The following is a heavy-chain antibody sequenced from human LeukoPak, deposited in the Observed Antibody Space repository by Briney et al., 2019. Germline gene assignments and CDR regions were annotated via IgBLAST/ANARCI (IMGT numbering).Heavy chain of an antibody. CDR2: ISSSSSYI. V-gene: IGHV3-21*01. Sequence: GGSLRLSXAASGFTFSSYSMNWVRQAPGKGLEWVSSISSSSSYIYYADSVKGRFTISRDNAKNSLYLQMNSLRAEDTAVYYCARDGPDYDFWSGYPRSAFDIWGQGTMVTVSS. CDR3: ARDGPDYDFWSGYPRSAFDI. J-gene: IGHJ3*02. CDR1: GFTFSSYS. D-gene: IGHD3-3*01.